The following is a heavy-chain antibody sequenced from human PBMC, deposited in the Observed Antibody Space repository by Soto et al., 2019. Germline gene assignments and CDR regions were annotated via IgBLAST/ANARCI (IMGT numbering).Heavy chain of an antibody. J-gene: IGHJ4*02. CDR1: GFTFSSYW. CDR3: VWGDGDYYDGNGYLGRH. D-gene: IGHD3-22*01. Sequence: GGSLRLSCAASGFTFSSYWMHWVRQVPGKGPVWVSRIKNDGSGTYYADSVKGRLTMSRDNAKNTVYLQMYSLRAEDTAVYYCVWGDGDYYDGNGYLGRHWGQGTLVTVSS. CDR2: IKNDGSGT. V-gene: IGHV3-74*01.